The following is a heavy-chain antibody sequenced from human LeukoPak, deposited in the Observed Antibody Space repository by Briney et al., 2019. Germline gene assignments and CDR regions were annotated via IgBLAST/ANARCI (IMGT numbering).Heavy chain of an antibody. CDR1: GGSISSGGYS. CDR2: IYHSGST. Sequence: SETLSLTCAVSGGSISSGGYSWSWIRQPPGKGLEWIGYIYHSGSTYYNPSLKSRVTISVDRSKNQFSLKLSSVTAADTAVYYCARYCSCTSCYRADAFDIWGQGTMVTVSS. D-gene: IGHD2-2*02. J-gene: IGHJ3*02. V-gene: IGHV4-30-2*01. CDR3: ARYCSCTSCYRADAFDI.